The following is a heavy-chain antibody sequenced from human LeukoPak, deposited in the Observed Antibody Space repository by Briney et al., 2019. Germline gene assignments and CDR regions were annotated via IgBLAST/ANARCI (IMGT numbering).Heavy chain of an antibody. J-gene: IGHJ4*02. CDR3: ARDVGTYCGGDCYHSGAYFDY. V-gene: IGHV4-59*01. CDR2: ISYSGTT. Sequence: SETLSLTCTVSGGSIDTYYWSCIRQPPGKGLEWIGYISYSGTTKYNPSFKSRVTISVDTSKNQFSLKLYSVTTADTAVYYCARDVGTYCGGDCYHSGAYFDYWGQGTLVTVSS. CDR1: GGSIDTYY. D-gene: IGHD2-21*02.